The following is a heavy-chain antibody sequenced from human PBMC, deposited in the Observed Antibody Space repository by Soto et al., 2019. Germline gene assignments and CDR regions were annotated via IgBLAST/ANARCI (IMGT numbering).Heavy chain of an antibody. J-gene: IGHJ3*02. Sequence: VQLLESGGGLVQPGGSLRLSCAASGFTFSSYAMSWVRQAPGKGLEWVSAISGSGGSTYYADSVKGRFTISRDNSKNTLYLQMNSLRAEDTAVYYCAKDRIVVAATWSILYAFDIWGQGTMVTVSS. V-gene: IGHV3-23*01. CDR3: AKDRIVVAATWSILYAFDI. CDR2: ISGSGGST. CDR1: GFTFSSYA. D-gene: IGHD2-15*01.